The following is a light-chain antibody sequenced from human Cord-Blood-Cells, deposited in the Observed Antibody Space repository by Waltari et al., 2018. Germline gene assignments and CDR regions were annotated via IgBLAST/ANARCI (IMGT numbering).Light chain of an antibody. J-gene: IGKJ4*01. CDR1: QRVSSY. CDR2: DAS. CDR3: QQRSNWLT. Sequence: EIVLTQSPATLSLSPGERATLPCRASQRVSSYLAWYQQKPGQAPRLLIYDASNRATGIPARFSGSGSGTDFPLTISSLEPEDFAVYYCQQRSNWLTFGGGTKVEIK. V-gene: IGKV3-11*01.